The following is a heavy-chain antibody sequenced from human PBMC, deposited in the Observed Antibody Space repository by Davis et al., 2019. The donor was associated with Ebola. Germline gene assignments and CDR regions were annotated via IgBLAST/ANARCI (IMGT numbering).Heavy chain of an antibody. V-gene: IGHV1-18*01. Sequence: AASVKVSCKVSEYTLSGLSMHWVRQAPGQGLEWMGWISAYNGNTNYAQKLQGRVTMTTDTSTSTAYMELRSLRSDDTAAYYCARGYGSGWYSYWGQGTLVTVSS. J-gene: IGHJ4*02. CDR2: ISAYNGNT. D-gene: IGHD6-19*01. CDR3: ARGYGSGWYSY. CDR1: EYTLSGLS.